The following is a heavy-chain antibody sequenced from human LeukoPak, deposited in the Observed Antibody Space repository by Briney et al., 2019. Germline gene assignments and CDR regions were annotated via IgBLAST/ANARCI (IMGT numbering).Heavy chain of an antibody. D-gene: IGHD6-13*01. V-gene: IGHV4-59*11. Sequence: SETPSPTCTVSRGSISGHYWSWIRQPPGKGLEWLGYVYYSGSAFYNPSLKRRVTISVDTSKNQFSLMLSSVTAADTAVYYCAARIRAAAAPFDYWGQGTLVTVSS. J-gene: IGHJ4*02. CDR1: RGSISGHY. CDR2: VYYSGSA. CDR3: AARIRAAAAPFDY.